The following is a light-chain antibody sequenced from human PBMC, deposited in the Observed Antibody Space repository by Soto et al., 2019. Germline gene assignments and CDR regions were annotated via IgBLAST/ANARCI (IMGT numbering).Light chain of an antibody. Sequence: AIRMTQSPSSLSASTGDRVTITCRASQGISSYLAWYQQKPGKAPKLLIYAASTLQSGVPSRFSGSGSGTDFTLTSSCLQSEDFATYYCQQYYSYPRGYTFGQGTKLEIK. V-gene: IGKV1-8*01. CDR2: AAS. J-gene: IGKJ2*01. CDR3: QQYYSYPRGYT. CDR1: QGISSY.